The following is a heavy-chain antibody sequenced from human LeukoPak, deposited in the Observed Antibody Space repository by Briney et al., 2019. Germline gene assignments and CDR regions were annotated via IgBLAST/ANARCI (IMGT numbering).Heavy chain of an antibody. J-gene: IGHJ4*02. CDR3: ARGSTYYDSSGQVPFDY. CDR1: GFTFSTYS. Sequence: GSLRLSCAASGFTFSTYSMNWVRQAPGKGLEWGSYISGSSSTIYYADSVKGRFTISRDNSKNTLYLQMNSLRAEDTAVYYCARGSTYYDSSGQVPFDYWGQGTLVTVSS. CDR2: ISGSSSTI. V-gene: IGHV3-48*01. D-gene: IGHD3-22*01.